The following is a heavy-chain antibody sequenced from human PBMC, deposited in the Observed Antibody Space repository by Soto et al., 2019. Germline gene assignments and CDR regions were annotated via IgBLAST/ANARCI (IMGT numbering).Heavy chain of an antibody. V-gene: IGHV3-15*01. Sequence: PGGSLRLSCAASGFTFSNAWMSWVRQAPGKGLEWVGRIKSKTDGGTTDYAAPVKGRFTISRDDSKNTLYLQMNSLKTEDTAVYYCTTDYIAAAALDWFDPWGQGTLVTVS. CDR3: TTDYIAAAALDWFDP. D-gene: IGHD6-13*01. CDR2: IKSKTDGGTT. CDR1: GFTFSNAW. J-gene: IGHJ5*02.